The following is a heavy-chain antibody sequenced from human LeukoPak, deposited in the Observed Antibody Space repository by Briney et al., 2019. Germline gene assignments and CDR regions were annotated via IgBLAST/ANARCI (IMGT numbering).Heavy chain of an antibody. V-gene: IGHV4-59*01. J-gene: IGHJ5*02. CDR3: ARAGQGGPRKQLVLFGGRSTRINWFDP. D-gene: IGHD6-13*01. CDR2: IYYSGST. CDR1: GGSISSYY. Sequence: SETLSLTCTVSGGSISSYYWSWIRQPPGKGLEWIGYIYYSGSTNYNPSLKSRVTISVDTSKNQFSLKLSSVTAADTAVYYCARAGQGGPRKQLVLFGGRSTRINWFDPWGQGTLVTVSS.